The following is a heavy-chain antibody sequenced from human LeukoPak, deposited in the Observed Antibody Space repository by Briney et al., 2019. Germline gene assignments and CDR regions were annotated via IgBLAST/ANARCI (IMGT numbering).Heavy chain of an antibody. CDR3: ARAPAVVVVAATLSWFDP. CDR1: GYTFTSYG. Sequence: ASVKVSCKASGYTFTSYGISWVRQAPGQGLEWMGWISAYNGNTNYAQKPQGRVTMTTDTSTSTAYMELRSLRSDDTAVYYCARAPAVVVVAATLSWFDPWGQGTLVTVSS. J-gene: IGHJ5*02. CDR2: ISAYNGNT. V-gene: IGHV1-18*01. D-gene: IGHD2-15*01.